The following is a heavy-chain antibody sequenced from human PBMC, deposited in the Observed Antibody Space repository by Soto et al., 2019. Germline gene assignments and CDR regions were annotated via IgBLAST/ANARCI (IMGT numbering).Heavy chain of an antibody. Sequence: PSETLSLTCTLSGASITSTTYFWAGIGQPPGKGLEWVGSIYYSGRTYYNPSLRSRVTISVDRSKNQFSLTMSSVTAADTAVYYCAKNLPRTGRFDYWGQGTSVTVSS. J-gene: IGHJ4*02. CDR2: IYYSGRT. CDR3: AKNLPRTGRFDY. V-gene: IGHV4-39*01. CDR1: GASITSTTYF.